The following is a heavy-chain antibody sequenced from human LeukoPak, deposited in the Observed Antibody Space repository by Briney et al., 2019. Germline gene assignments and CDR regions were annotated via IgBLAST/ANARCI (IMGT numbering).Heavy chain of an antibody. D-gene: IGHD1-26*01. CDR1: GDTFRNYV. J-gene: IGHJ3*01. V-gene: IGHV1-69*05. CDR3: ARVQIVGGTEDVFDV. Sequence: SVKVSCKASGDTFRNYVVSWVRQVPGQGLEWMGRIIPVFGTTIYAQKMQDRVTITTDESTSTAYMDLSSLRFEDTAMYYCARVQIVGGTEDVFDVWGQGTMVTVSS. CDR2: IIPVFGTT.